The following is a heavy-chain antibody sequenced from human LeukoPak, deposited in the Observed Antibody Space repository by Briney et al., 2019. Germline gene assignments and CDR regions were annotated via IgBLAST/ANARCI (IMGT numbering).Heavy chain of an antibody. CDR3: ARGGEYVLRFLEWSPYNWFDP. J-gene: IGHJ5*02. Sequence: PGGSLRLSCAASGFTFSSYWMHWVRQAPGKGLVWVSRINSDGSSTSYADSVKGRFTISRDNAKNSLYLQMNSLRAEDTAVYYCARGGEYVLRFLEWSPYNWFDPWGQGTLVTVSS. D-gene: IGHD3-3*01. V-gene: IGHV3-74*01. CDR2: INSDGSST. CDR1: GFTFSSYW.